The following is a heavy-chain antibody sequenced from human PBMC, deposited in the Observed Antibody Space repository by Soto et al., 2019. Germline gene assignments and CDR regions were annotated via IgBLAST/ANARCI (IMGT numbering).Heavy chain of an antibody. J-gene: IGHJ4*02. CDR1: GFTFSSYS. Sequence: EVQLLESGGGLVQPGGSLRLSCAASGFTFSSYSMSCVRQAPGKGLEWVSAISGSGGSTYYADSVKGRFTISRDNSKNTLYLQMHSLRAEDTAVYYCAKGRSGWYERFDYWGQGTLVTVSS. CDR2: ISGSGGST. D-gene: IGHD6-19*01. V-gene: IGHV3-23*01. CDR3: AKGRSGWYERFDY.